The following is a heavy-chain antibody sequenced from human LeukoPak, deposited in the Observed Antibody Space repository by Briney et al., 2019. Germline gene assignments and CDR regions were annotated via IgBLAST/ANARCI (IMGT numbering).Heavy chain of an antibody. CDR2: IYYSGST. J-gene: IGHJ4*02. Sequence: SETLSLTCTVSGGSISSSSYYWGWVRQPPGKGLEWIGNIYYSGSTYYNPSLKSRVTISVDTSKNQFSLKLSSVTAADTAVYYCATVKPSSGFSASFDYWGQGILVIVSS. V-gene: IGHV4-39*07. CDR1: GGSISSSSYY. D-gene: IGHD3-22*01. CDR3: ATVKPSSGFSASFDY.